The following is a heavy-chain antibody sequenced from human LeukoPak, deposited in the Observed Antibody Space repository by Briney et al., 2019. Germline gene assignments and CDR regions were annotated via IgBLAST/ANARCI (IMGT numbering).Heavy chain of an antibody. CDR3: ASAAVILTANWFDP. V-gene: IGHV1-18*04. Sequence: GASVKVSCKASGYTFTSYGISWVRQAPGQGLEWRGWISAYNGNTNYAKKLQGRVTMTTDTSTSTAYMELRSLRSDDTAVYYCASAAVILTANWFDPWGQGTLVTVSS. D-gene: IGHD3-9*01. J-gene: IGHJ5*02. CDR1: GYTFTSYG. CDR2: ISAYNGNT.